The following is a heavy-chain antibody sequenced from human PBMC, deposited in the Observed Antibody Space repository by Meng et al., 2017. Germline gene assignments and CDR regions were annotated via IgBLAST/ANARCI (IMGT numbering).Heavy chain of an antibody. Sequence: GGSLRLSCTASGFTFGDYALTWFRQAPGKGLEWVGFIRSKPYGGTAEYAASVKGRFTISRDDSKSIAYLQMNGLKTEDTAVYYCSGDHCSSASCFPIDFRGQGTLVTVSS. CDR3: SGDHCSSASCFPIDF. D-gene: IGHD2-2*01. V-gene: IGHV3-49*03. J-gene: IGHJ4*02. CDR1: GFTFGDYA. CDR2: IRSKPYGGTA.